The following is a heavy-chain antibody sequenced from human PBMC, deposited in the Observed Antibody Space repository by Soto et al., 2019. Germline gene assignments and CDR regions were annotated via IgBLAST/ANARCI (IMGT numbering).Heavy chain of an antibody. CDR3: AKDLGRHYFEKFDY. D-gene: IGHD3-22*01. J-gene: IGHJ4*02. CDR1: GFTFSRYA. V-gene: IGHV3-23*01. Sequence: EVQLLDSGGGMEQPGGSLRLSCAASGFTFSRYAMSWVRQAPGKGLEWVSGVRASGDRTYYADSVEGRFTISRDNANNTVNVQMNSLRAEDTAVYYCAKDLGRHYFEKFDYWGQGTLVTVFS. CDR2: VRASGDRT.